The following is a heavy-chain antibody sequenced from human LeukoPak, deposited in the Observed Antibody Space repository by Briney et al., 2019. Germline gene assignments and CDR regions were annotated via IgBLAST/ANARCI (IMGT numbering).Heavy chain of an antibody. CDR2: IIPILGIA. CDR1: GGTFSSYA. J-gene: IGHJ4*02. D-gene: IGHD3-22*01. CDR3: ASLTDYYDSSGYYYAY. V-gene: IGHV1-69*04. Sequence: SVKVSCKASGGTFSSYAISWVRQAPGQGLEWMGRIIPILGIANYAQKFQGRVTITADKSTSTAYMELSSLRSEDTAVYYCASLTDYYDSSGYYYAYWGQGTLVTVSS.